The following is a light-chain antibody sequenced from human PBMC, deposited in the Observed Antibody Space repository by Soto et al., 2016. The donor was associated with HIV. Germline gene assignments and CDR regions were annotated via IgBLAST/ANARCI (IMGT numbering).Light chain of an antibody. CDR1: NIGSQS. V-gene: IGLV3-21*02. CDR3: QAWDSTTNLYV. J-gene: IGLJ1*01. CDR2: DDS. Sequence: SYELTQPSSVSVAPGETARITCAGNNIGSQSVHWYQQRPGQAPVLVVFDDSDRPSGIPERFSGSNSGNTATLTISGTQAMDEADYFCQAWDSTTNLYVFGTGTKVTVL.